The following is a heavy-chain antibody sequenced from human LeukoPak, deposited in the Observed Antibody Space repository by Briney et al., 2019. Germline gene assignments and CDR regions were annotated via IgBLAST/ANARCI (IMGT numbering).Heavy chain of an antibody. CDR3: AKDRLPGIMFRGVTIDY. CDR1: GFAFSTYG. V-gene: IGHV3-23*01. Sequence: PGTSLRLSCAAPGFAFSTYGLHWVRQAPGKGLEWVSAISGSGGSTYYADSVKGRFTISRDNSKNTLYLQMNSLRAEDTAVYYCAKDRLPGIMFRGVTIDYWGQGTLVTVSS. D-gene: IGHD3-10*01. CDR2: ISGSGGST. J-gene: IGHJ4*02.